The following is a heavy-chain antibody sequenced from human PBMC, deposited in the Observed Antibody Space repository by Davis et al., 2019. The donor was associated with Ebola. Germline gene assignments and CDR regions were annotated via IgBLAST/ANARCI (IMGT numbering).Heavy chain of an antibody. CDR2: IKKEGSDK. CDR1: GFTFDTYS. CDR3: ARSRLTGASFDY. V-gene: IGHV3-7*01. D-gene: IGHD1-20*01. J-gene: IGHJ4*02. Sequence: PGGSLRLSCAASGFTFDTYSMTWVRQAPGKGLEWVAHIKKEGSDKYYVGSVEGRFTISRDNAKNSLYLQMESLRVEDTAVYYCARSRLTGASFDYWGQGTLVTVSS.